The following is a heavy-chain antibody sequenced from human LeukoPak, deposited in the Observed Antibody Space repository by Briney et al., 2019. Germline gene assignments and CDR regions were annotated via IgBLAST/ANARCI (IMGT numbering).Heavy chain of an antibody. D-gene: IGHD4-17*01. V-gene: IGHV4-39*07. CDR3: ARVELTRWLHDAFDI. J-gene: IGHJ3*02. CDR1: GGSISSSSYY. CDR2: IYYSGST. Sequence: PSETLSLTCTVSGGSISSSSYYWGWIRQPPGKGLEWIGSIYYSGSTYYNPSLKSRVTISVDTSKNQFSLKLSSVTAADTAVYYCARVELTRWLHDAFDIWGQGTMVTVSS.